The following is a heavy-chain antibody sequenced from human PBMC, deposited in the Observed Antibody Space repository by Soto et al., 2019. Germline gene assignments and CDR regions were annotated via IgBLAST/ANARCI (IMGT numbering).Heavy chain of an antibody. V-gene: IGHV4-31*03. J-gene: IGHJ4*02. CDR1: GGSINSGTYH. CDR3: AREMNYYDTSGDSYFDS. D-gene: IGHD3-22*01. CDR2: IYYSGST. Sequence: QVQLQESGPGLVKPSQTLSLTCTVSGGSINSGTYHWSWIRQHPGKGLEWIGYIYYSGSTFYNPSLKRRLTISVDTSKNQFSLRLSSVTAADTAVYYCAREMNYYDTSGDSYFDSWGQGTLVTASS.